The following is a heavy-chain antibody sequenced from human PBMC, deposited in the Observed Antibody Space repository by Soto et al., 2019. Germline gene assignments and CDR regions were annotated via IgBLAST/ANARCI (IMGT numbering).Heavy chain of an antibody. CDR3: VKEGISNYNEYFDY. CDR1: GFIFATHT. V-gene: IGHV3-21*02. D-gene: IGHD4-4*01. J-gene: IGHJ4*02. Sequence: VQLVESGGGLVKPGGSLRLSCAASGFIFATHTINWVRQAPGKRLEWVSSITGSGIYTRYADSVKGRFTISRDNAKASLYLQMNSLGAEDTAVYYCVKEGISNYNEYFDYWGQGTLVTVSS. CDR2: ITGSGIYT.